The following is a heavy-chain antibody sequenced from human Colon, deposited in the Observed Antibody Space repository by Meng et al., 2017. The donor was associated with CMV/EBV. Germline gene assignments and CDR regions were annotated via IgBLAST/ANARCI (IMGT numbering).Heavy chain of an antibody. V-gene: IGHV1-46*01. Sequence: FKSYGYTFTGYYFHWVRQAPGPGLEWMGLISLGDGITSYAQKFKGRVSVTRDTSTSTVYMGLSGLTSDDTAVYYCTREPADTGCFDYWGQGTLVTVSS. CDR3: TREPADTGCFDY. CDR2: ISLGDGIT. J-gene: IGHJ4*02. D-gene: IGHD5-18*01. CDR1: GYTFTGYY.